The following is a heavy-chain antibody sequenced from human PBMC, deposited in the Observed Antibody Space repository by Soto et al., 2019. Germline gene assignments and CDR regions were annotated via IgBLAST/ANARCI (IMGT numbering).Heavy chain of an antibody. CDR2: IWYDGSNK. V-gene: IGHV3-33*01. CDR1: GFTFSSYG. CDR3: ACRGRGYSGYDWGGPDAFDI. Sequence: GGSLRLSCAASGFTFSSYGMHWVRQAPGKGLEWVAVIWYDGSNKYYADSVKGRFTISRDNSKNTLYLQMNSLRAEDTAVYYCACRGRGYSGYDWGGPDAFDIWGQGTMVTVSS. D-gene: IGHD5-12*01. J-gene: IGHJ3*02.